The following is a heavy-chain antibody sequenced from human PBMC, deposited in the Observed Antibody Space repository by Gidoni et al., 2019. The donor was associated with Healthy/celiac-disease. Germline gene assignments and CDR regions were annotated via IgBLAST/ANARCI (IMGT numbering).Heavy chain of an antibody. CDR1: GFTFSNAW. CDR2: IKSKTDGGTT. D-gene: IGHD2-21*01. J-gene: IGHJ6*02. Sequence: EVQLVESGGGLVKPGGSLRLSCAASGFTFSNAWMSWVRQAPGKGLEWVGRIKSKTDGGTTDYAAPVKGRFTISRDDSKNTLYLQMNSLKTEDTAVYYCTTDQSQLFLYYYYGMDVWGQGTTVTVSS. CDR3: TTDQSQLFLYYYYGMDV. V-gene: IGHV3-15*01.